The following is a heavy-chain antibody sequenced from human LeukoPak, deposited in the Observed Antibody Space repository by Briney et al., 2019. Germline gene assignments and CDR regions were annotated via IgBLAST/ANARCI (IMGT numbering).Heavy chain of an antibody. CDR3: ARGLGGSGSYFLTFDY. CDR2: ISAYNGKT. Sequence: ASVNVSCKASGYTFTSYSINWVRQAPGQAREWMGWISAYNGKTKYAQKVQGRVTMTTDTSTSTAYMELRSLRSDDTAVYYCARGLGGSGSYFLTFDYWGQGTLVTVSS. D-gene: IGHD1-26*01. V-gene: IGHV1-18*01. J-gene: IGHJ4*02. CDR1: GYTFTSYS.